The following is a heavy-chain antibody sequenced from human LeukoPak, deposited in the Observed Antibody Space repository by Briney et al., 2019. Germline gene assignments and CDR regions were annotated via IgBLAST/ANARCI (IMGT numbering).Heavy chain of an antibody. CDR3: ASTSKRMVTYFDY. D-gene: IGHD2-8*01. CDR1: GYIFTDYY. V-gene: IGHV1/OR15-1*04. J-gene: IGHJ4*02. Sequence: GASVKVSCKASGYIFTDYYMHWVRQAPGQELGWMGRINPNSGGTNYAQKFQGRVTITADESTSTAYMKLSSLRSEDTAVYYCASTSKRMVTYFDYWGQGTLVTVSS. CDR2: INPNSGGT.